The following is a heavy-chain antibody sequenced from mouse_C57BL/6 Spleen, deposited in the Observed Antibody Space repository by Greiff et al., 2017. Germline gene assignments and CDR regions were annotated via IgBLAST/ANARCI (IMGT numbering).Heavy chain of an antibody. CDR1: GYTFTSYW. J-gene: IGHJ1*03. CDR3: AGRGYYGSSYEWYFDV. Sequence: VQLQQPGAELVKPGASVKMSCKASGYTFTSYWITWVKQRPGQGLEWIGDIYPGSGSTNYNEKFKSKATLTVDTSSSTAYMQLSSLTSEDSAVYYCAGRGYYGSSYEWYFDVWGTGTTVTVSS. D-gene: IGHD1-1*01. V-gene: IGHV1-55*01. CDR2: IYPGSGST.